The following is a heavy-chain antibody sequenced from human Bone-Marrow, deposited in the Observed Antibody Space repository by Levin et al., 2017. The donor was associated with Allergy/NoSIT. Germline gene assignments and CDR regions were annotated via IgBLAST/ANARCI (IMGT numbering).Heavy chain of an antibody. Sequence: GESLKISCEASGFTFSHAWMNWVRQAPGKGLEWISYISSSGSTKYYADSVKGRFTISSKNSLDLQMNSLRAEDTAIYYCARDKSSDGVTPDWYFDLWGRGTLVTVSS. CDR2: ISSSGSTK. J-gene: IGHJ2*01. CDR1: GFTFSHAW. V-gene: IGHV3-11*01. D-gene: IGHD2-21*02. CDR3: ARDKSSDGVTPDWYFDL.